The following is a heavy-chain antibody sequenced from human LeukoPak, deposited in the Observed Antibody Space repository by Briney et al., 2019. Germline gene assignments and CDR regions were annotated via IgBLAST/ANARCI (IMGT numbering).Heavy chain of an antibody. CDR2: VYYTGRT. V-gene: IGHV4-59*08. J-gene: IGHJ3*01. D-gene: IGHD3-10*01. CDR3: ARHMSVSYDAFDL. Sequence: SETLSLTCSVSDGSTTGYYWSWIRQPPGKGLEWIPYVYYTGRTLYNPSLESRVTISVDTSKTQFSLTVTSVTAADTAVYYCARHMSVSYDAFDLWGRGTTVTVSS. CDR1: DGSTTGYY.